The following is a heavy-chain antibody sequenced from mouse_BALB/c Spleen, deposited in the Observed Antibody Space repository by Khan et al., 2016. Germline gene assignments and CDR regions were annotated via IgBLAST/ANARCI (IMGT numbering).Heavy chain of an antibody. Sequence: VQLKESGPGLVKPSQSLSLTCTVTGYSITSDYVWNWIRQLPGNKLEWMGYINSSGSTTYHASLKSRVSITRDTSKNQIFLQLISVTAEDAATCYCTTPSCLFVYWGQGTLVTVSA. V-gene: IGHV3-2*02. J-gene: IGHJ3*01. CDR1: GYSITSDYV. CDR3: TTPSCLFVY. CDR2: INSSGST.